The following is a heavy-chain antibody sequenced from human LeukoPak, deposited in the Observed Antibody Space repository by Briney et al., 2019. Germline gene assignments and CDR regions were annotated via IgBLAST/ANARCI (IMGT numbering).Heavy chain of an antibody. CDR3: ATDRRPNYGSGNDAFDI. D-gene: IGHD3-10*01. Sequence: ASVKVSCKVSGYTLTELSMHWVRQAPGKGLEWMGGFDPEDGETIYAQKFQGRVTMTEDTSTDTAYMELSSLRSEDTAVYYCATDRRPNYGSGNDAFDIWGQGTMVTVSS. CDR1: GYTLTELS. J-gene: IGHJ3*02. V-gene: IGHV1-24*01. CDR2: FDPEDGET.